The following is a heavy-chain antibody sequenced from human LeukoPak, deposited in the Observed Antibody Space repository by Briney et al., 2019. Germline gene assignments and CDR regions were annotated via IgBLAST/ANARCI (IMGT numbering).Heavy chain of an antibody. Sequence: GASVKVSCKASGYTFTGYYMHWVRQAPGQGLEWMGWINPNSGGTNYAQKFQGRVTMTRDTSISTAYMELSRLRSDDTAVYYCAREGEHSSGWINWFDPWGQGTLVTVSS. CDR2: INPNSGGT. CDR3: AREGEHSSGWINWFDP. V-gene: IGHV1-2*02. J-gene: IGHJ5*02. CDR1: GYTFTGYY. D-gene: IGHD6-19*01.